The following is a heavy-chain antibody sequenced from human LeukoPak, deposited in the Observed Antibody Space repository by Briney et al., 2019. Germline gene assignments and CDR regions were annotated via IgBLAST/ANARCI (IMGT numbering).Heavy chain of an antibody. D-gene: IGHD3-22*01. CDR1: GYTFTSYG. CDR3: ARDVALYDSSGYLDY. CDR2: ISAYNGNT. Sequence: ASVKVSCKASGYTFTSYGISWVRQAPGQGLEWMGWISAYNGNTNYAQKLQGRVTMTTDTSTSTAYMELRSLRSDDTAVYYCARDVALYDSSGYLDYWGQGTLVTVSS. V-gene: IGHV1-18*01. J-gene: IGHJ4*02.